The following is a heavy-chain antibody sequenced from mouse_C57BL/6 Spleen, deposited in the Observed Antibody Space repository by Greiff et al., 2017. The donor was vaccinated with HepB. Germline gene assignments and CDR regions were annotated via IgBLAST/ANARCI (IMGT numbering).Heavy chain of an antibody. CDR2: ISDGGSYT. Sequence: EVQGVESGGGLVKPGGSLKLSCAASGFTFSSYAMSWVRQTPEKRLEWVATISDGGSYTYYPDNVKGRFTISRDNAKNNLYLQMSHLKSEDTAMYYCARETPAWFAYWGQGTLVTVSA. CDR1: GFTFSSYA. V-gene: IGHV5-4*01. CDR3: ARETPAWFAY. J-gene: IGHJ3*01.